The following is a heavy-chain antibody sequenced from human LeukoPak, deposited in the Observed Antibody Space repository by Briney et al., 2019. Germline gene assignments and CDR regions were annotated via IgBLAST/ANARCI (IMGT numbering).Heavy chain of an antibody. CDR3: AKVLYTPQIAVAGYDAFDI. Sequence: GGSLRLSCAASGFTFSSYAMSWVRQAPGKGLEWVSAISGSGGSTYYADSVKGRFTISRDNSKNTLYLQMNSLRAEDTAVYYCAKVLYTPQIAVAGYDAFDIWGQGTMVTVSS. CDR1: GFTFSSYA. V-gene: IGHV3-23*01. J-gene: IGHJ3*02. CDR2: ISGSGGST. D-gene: IGHD6-19*01.